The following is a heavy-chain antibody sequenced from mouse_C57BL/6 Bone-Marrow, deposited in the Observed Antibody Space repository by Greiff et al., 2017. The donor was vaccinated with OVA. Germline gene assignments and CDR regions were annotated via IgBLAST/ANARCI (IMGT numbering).Heavy chain of an antibody. Sequence: EVKLVESGGGLVKPGGSLKLSCAASGFTFSSYTMSWVRQTPEKRLEWVATISGGGGNTYYPDSVKGRVTISRDNAKNTLYLQMSSLRSEDTALYYCARPHRYGSSAFDYWGQGTTLTVSS. D-gene: IGHD1-1*01. CDR2: ISGGGGNT. CDR1: GFTFSSYT. J-gene: IGHJ2*01. V-gene: IGHV5-9*01. CDR3: ARPHRYGSSAFDY.